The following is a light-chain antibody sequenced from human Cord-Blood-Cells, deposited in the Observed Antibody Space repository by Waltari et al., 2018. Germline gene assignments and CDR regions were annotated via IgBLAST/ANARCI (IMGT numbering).Light chain of an antibody. V-gene: IGKV2-28*01. Sequence: IVMTQSPLPLPVTLGDPASFSCRPSQSLLHSNGYNYLDWYLQKPGQSPQLLIYLGSNLASGVPDRFSGSGSGTDFTLKISRVEAEDVGVYYCMQALQTPLTFGGGTKVEIK. J-gene: IGKJ4*01. CDR1: QSLLHSNGYNY. CDR3: MQALQTPLT. CDR2: LGS.